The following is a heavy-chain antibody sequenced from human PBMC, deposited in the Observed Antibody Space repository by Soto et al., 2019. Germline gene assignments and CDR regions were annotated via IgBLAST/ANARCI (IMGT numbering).Heavy chain of an antibody. D-gene: IGHD4-17*01. Sequence: AGGSLRLSCAASGFTFDDYTMHWVRQVPGKSLEWVSLITWDGDSYYADSVKGRFTISRDNSKNSLYLQTNSLRIEDTALYYCAKGIRLRIGGMAVWGRGTTVNVSS. CDR2: ITWDGDS. V-gene: IGHV3-43*01. CDR1: GFTFDDYT. CDR3: AKGIRLRIGGMAV. J-gene: IGHJ6*02.